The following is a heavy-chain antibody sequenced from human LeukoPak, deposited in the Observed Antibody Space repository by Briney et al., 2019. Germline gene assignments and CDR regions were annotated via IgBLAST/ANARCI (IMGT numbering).Heavy chain of an antibody. V-gene: IGHV3-53*01. D-gene: IGHD3-9*01. J-gene: IGHJ4*02. CDR2: IYSGDST. CDR3: ARGPYDILTGYYSPHFDY. Sequence: PGGSLRLSCAASGFTVSSNYMSWVRQAPGKGLEWVSVIYSGDSTYYADSVKGRFTISRDNSKNTLYLQMNSLRAEDTAVYYCARGPYDILTGYYSPHFDYWGQGTLVTVSS. CDR1: GFTVSSNY.